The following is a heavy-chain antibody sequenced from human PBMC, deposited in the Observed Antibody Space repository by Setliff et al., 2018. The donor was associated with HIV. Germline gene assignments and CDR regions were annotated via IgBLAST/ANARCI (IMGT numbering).Heavy chain of an antibody. D-gene: IGHD3-9*01. CDR1: GDSISSYY. CDR2: IYTSGTT. V-gene: IGHV4-4*07. Sequence: ASETLSLTCTVSGDSISSYYWSWIRQTAGKGLEWIGRIYTSGTTNYNPSLKRRVTMSVDTSKNQFSLKLSSVTAADTAVYYCAREAEQDYDVVTETLVEGAYIQFWGQGSLVTVSS. J-gene: IGHJ1*01. CDR3: AREAEQDYDVVTETLVEGAYIQF.